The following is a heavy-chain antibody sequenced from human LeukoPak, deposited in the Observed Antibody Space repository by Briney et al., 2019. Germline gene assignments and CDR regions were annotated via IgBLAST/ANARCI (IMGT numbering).Heavy chain of an antibody. CDR3: ARGEYYPDGGY. J-gene: IGHJ4*02. CDR1: GFTFSSYV. V-gene: IGHV3-30*03. CDR2: ISYDGNNK. Sequence: GRSLRLSCAASGFTFSSYVMHWVRQAPGKGLEWVAGISYDGNNKYYAESVKGRFTISRDNSKNTLYLQMNSLRDEDTAVYYCARGEYYPDGGYWGQGT. D-gene: IGHD3-16*01.